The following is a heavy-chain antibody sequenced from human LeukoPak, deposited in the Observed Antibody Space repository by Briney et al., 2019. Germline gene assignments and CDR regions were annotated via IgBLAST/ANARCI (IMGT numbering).Heavy chain of an antibody. Sequence: ASVKICCMVSGYTFTDYYMHWVQQAPGKGLEWMGLVDPEDGETIYAEKFQGRVTITANTSTDTAYMELSSLRSEDTAVYYCATAGISKCSSTSCYESIFNYYYYYMDVWGKGTTVTVSS. CDR2: VDPEDGET. D-gene: IGHD2-2*01. CDR1: GYTFTDYY. CDR3: ATAGISKCSSTSCYESIFNYYYYYMDV. V-gene: IGHV1-69-2*01. J-gene: IGHJ6*03.